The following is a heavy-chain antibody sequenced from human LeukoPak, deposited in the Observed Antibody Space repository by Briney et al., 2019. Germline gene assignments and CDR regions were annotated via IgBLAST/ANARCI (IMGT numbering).Heavy chain of an antibody. CDR2: FDPEDGET. CDR1: GYTLTELS. D-gene: IGHD3-3*02. CDR3: ATPHLWSGFSRSFDY. V-gene: IGHV1-24*01. J-gene: IGHJ4*02. Sequence: ASVKVSCKVSGYTLTELSMHWVRQAPGKGLEWMGGFDPEDGETIYAQKFQGRVTMTEDTSTDTAYMELSSLRSEDTAVYYCATPHLWSGFSRSFDYWGQGTLVTVSS.